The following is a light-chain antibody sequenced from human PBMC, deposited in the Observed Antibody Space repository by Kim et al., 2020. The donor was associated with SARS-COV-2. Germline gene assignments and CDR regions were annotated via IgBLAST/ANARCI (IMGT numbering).Light chain of an antibody. J-gene: IGLJ3*02. CDR2: YDS. V-gene: IGLV3-21*04. CDR3: QVWDSSSDHPGV. Sequence: SYELTQPPSVSVAPGKTARITCGGNNIGSKSVHWYQQKPGQAPALVIYYDSDRPSGIPERFSGSNSGNTATLTISRVEAGDEADYNCQVWDSSSDHPGVFGGGTQLTVL. CDR1: NIGSKS.